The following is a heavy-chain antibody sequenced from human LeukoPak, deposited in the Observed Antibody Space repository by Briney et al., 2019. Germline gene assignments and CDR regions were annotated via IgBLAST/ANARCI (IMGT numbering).Heavy chain of an antibody. Sequence: PSETLSLTCTVSGGSISSYYWSWIRQPPGKGLEWIGYIYYSGSTNYNPSLKSRVTISVDTSKNQFSLKLSSVTAADTAVYYCARDGLRGYMDGWGKGTTVTVSS. CDR1: GGSISSYY. V-gene: IGHV4-59*01. D-gene: IGHD3-10*01. J-gene: IGHJ6*03. CDR3: ARDGLRGYMDG. CDR2: IYYSGST.